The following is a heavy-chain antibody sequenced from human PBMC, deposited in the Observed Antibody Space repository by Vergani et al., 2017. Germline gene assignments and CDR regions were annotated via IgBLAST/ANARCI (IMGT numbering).Heavy chain of an antibody. CDR2: ISGSGGST. V-gene: IGHV3-23*01. CDR3: AKGGARGGYGMDV. J-gene: IGHJ6*02. Sequence: EVQLLESGGGLVQPGGSLRLSCAASGFTFSSYAMSWVRQAPGKGLEWVSAISGSGGSTYYADSVKGRFPISRDNSKNTLYLQMNSLSAEDTAVYYCAKGGARGGYGMDVWGQGTTVTVSS. D-gene: IGHD3-10*01. CDR1: GFTFSSYA.